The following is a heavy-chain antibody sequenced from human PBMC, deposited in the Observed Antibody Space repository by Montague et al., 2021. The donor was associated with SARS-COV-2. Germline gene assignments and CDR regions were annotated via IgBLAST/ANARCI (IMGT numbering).Heavy chain of an antibody. Sequence: SETLSLTCAVSGVSITSTNWWSLVRQPPGKGLEWIGEISYGGTATYNPSLKSRATISMDRSRDLFSLKLSSVAAADTAIYYCAGKVSTVPPDYWGQGTLVTVS. D-gene: IGHD4-11*01. CDR3: AGKVSTVPPDY. CDR1: GVSITSTNW. CDR2: ISYGGTA. V-gene: IGHV4-4*02. J-gene: IGHJ4*02.